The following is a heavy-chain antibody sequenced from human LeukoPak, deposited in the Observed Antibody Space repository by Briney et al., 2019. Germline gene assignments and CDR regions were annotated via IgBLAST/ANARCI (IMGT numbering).Heavy chain of an antibody. V-gene: IGHV3-48*01. CDR2: ISSSSSTI. J-gene: IGHJ3*02. CDR1: GFTFSTYS. D-gene: IGHD1-1*01. CDR3: AKSTGYRAGAFDI. Sequence: GGSLRLSCAASGFTFSTYSMNWVRQAPGKGLEWVSYISSSSSTIYYADSVKGRFTISRDNSKNTLYLQMNSLRAEDTAVYYCAKSTGYRAGAFDIWGQGTMVTVSS.